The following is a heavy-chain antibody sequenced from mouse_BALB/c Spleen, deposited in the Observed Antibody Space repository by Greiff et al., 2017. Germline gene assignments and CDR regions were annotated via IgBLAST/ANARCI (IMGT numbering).Heavy chain of an antibody. CDR3: ARVHYRYDPWFAY. CDR1: GYTFTDYN. V-gene: IGHV1-18*01. D-gene: IGHD2-14*01. J-gene: IGHJ3*01. CDR2: INPNNGGT. Sequence: EVQLQQSGPELVKPGASVKIPCKASGYTFTDYNMDWVKQSHGKSLEWIGDINPNNGGTIYNQKFKGKATLTVDKSSSTAYMELRSLTSEDTAVYYCARVHYRYDPWFAYWGQGTLVTVSA.